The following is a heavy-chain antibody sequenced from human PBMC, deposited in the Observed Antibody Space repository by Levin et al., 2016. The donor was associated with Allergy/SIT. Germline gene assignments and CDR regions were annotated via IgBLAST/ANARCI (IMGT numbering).Heavy chain of an antibody. CDR2: ISSSSSYI. D-gene: IGHD4-23*01. CDR1: GFTFSSYS. J-gene: IGHJ4*02. Sequence: GESLKISCAASGFTFSSYSMNWVRQAPGKGLEWVSSISSSSSYIYYADSVKGRFTISRDNAKNSLYLQMNSLRAEDTAVYYCARGVTPALDYWGQGTLVTVSS. V-gene: IGHV3-21*01. CDR3: ARGVTPALDY.